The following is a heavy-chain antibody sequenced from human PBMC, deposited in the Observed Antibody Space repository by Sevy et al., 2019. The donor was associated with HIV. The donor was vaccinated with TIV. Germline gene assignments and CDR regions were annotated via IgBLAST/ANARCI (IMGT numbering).Heavy chain of an antibody. Sequence: ASVKVSCKASGDTFTRHYMHWVRQAPGQGLEWMGIIDPSGDNANYTQKFQGRLTMTRDTSTSTVYMELSSLRSEDTAVYYCVRADPAQHFDSWGQGTLVTVSS. J-gene: IGHJ4*02. V-gene: IGHV1-46*01. CDR3: VRADPAQHFDS. CDR1: GDTFTRHY. CDR2: IDPSGDNA.